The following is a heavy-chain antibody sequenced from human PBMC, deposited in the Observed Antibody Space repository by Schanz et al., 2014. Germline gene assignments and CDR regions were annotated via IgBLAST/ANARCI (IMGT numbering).Heavy chain of an antibody. J-gene: IGHJ4*02. V-gene: IGHV1-46*03. CDR3: AGAFDSSGYYFDY. CDR1: GYTFTSDS. Sequence: QVQLVQSGAEVKKPGASVKVSCKASGYTFTSDSMHWVRQAPGQGLEWMGMINPSGGSTTYAQKFQDRVTVTRDTSRSTVYMELSGLRSEDTAVYYCAGAFDSSGYYFDYWGQGTLGTVSS. CDR2: INPSGGST. D-gene: IGHD3-22*01.